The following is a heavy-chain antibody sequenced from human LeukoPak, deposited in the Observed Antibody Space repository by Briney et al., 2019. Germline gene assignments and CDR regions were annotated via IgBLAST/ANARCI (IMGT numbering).Heavy chain of an antibody. Sequence: GGSLRLSCAASGFTYSNYGMNWVRQAPGKGLEWVSALSSSGGSTYYADSVKGRFIISRDNSKNTVYLQMNSLRGEDTAVYYCAAGSGWKPYYYYYMDVWGKGTTVTVSS. J-gene: IGHJ6*03. CDR1: GFTYSNYG. V-gene: IGHV3-23*01. D-gene: IGHD6-19*01. CDR2: LSSSGGST. CDR3: AAGSGWKPYYYYYMDV.